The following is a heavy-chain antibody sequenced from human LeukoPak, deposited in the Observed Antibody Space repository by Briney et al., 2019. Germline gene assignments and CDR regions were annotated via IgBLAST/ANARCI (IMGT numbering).Heavy chain of an antibody. CDR2: ISGSGGST. CDR1: GFTFSSYA. D-gene: IGHD3-9*01. Sequence: SGGSLRLSCAASGFTFSSYAMSWVRQAPGKGLEWVSAISGSGGSTYYADSVKGRFTISRDNSKNTLYLQMNSLRAEDTAVYYCAKTVDVLRYFDWLLDFDYWGQGTLVTVPS. V-gene: IGHV3-23*01. CDR3: AKTVDVLRYFDWLLDFDY. J-gene: IGHJ4*02.